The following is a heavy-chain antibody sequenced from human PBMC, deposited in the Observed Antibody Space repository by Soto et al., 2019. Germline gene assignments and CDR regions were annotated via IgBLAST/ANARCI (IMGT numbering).Heavy chain of an antibody. CDR2: IYYSGST. CDR1: GGSISSYY. Sequence: SETLSLTCTVSGGSISSYYWSWIRQPPGKGLEWIGYIYYSGSTNYNPSLKSRVTISVDTSKNQFSLKLSSVTAADTAVYYCARLYCSGGSCYLQGPYRHFAYWGQGSLVTVSS. CDR3: ARLYCSGGSCYLQGPYRHFAY. V-gene: IGHV4-59*01. D-gene: IGHD2-15*01. J-gene: IGHJ4*02.